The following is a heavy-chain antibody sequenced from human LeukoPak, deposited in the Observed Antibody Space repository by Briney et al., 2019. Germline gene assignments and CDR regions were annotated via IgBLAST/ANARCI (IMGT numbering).Heavy chain of an antibody. CDR1: GYTFTSYD. CDR3: ARDIVIAPYTSDY. V-gene: IGHV1-8*01. J-gene: IGHJ4*02. Sequence: ASVKVSCKASGYTFTSYDINWVRQATGQGLEWMGWMNPNSGNTGYAQKFQGRVTMTRNTSISTAYMELSSLRSEDTAVYYCARDIVIAPYTSDYWGQGTLVTVSS. CDR2: MNPNSGNT. D-gene: IGHD2-21*01.